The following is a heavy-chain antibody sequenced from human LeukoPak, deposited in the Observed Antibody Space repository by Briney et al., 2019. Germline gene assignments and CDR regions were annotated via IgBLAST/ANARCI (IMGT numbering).Heavy chain of an antibody. CDR3: VRAEPLWWGSGGAFDI. CDR2: IYYSGST. V-gene: IGHV4-59*01. Sequence: PSETLSLTCTVSGGSISSYYWSWIRQPPGKGLEWIGYIYYSGSTNYNPSLKSRVTISVDTSKNQFSLKLSSVTAADTAVYYCVRAEPLWWGSGGAFDIWGQGTMVTVSS. J-gene: IGHJ3*02. CDR1: GGSISSYY. D-gene: IGHD2-21*01.